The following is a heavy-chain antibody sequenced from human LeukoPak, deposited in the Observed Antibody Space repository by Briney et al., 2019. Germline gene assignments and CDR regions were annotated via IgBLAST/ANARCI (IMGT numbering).Heavy chain of an antibody. CDR3: AKRRGLELLYYYYMDV. J-gene: IGHJ6*03. V-gene: IGHV3-11*01. CDR1: GFTFSDYY. CDR2: ISSSGSTI. Sequence: PGGSLRLSCAASGFTFSDYYVSWIRQAPGKGLEWVSYISSSGSTIYYADSVKGRFTISRDNSKNTLYLQMNSLRAEDTAVYYCAKRRGLELLYYYYMDVWGKGTTVTVSS. D-gene: IGHD1-7*01.